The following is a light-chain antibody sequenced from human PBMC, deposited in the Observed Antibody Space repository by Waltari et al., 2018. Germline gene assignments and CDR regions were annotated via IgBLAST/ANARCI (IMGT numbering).Light chain of an antibody. CDR2: EVN. CDR3: CSYAGSSTL. CDR1: SRDVGSYNL. Sequence: QSALTQPASVSGSPGQSITISCTGTSRDVGSYNLVSWYQQYPGKAPKLMIYEVNMRPSGVSNRVSGSKSGNTASLTISGLQAEDEADYYCCSYAGSSTLFGGGTKLTVL. V-gene: IGLV2-23*02. J-gene: IGLJ3*02.